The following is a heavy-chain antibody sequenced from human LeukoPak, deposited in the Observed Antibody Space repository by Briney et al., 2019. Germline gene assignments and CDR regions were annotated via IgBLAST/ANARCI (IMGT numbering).Heavy chain of an antibody. CDR1: GFPFSRYD. CDR3: ARSGSGSYGDY. V-gene: IGHV3-74*01. Sequence: QPGGSLRLSCAASGFPFSRYDMHWVRQAPGKGLVWVSRVNSDGSSTSYADSVKGRFTISRDNAKNTLYLQMNSLRAEDTAVYYCARSGSGSYGDYWGQGTLVTVSS. D-gene: IGHD3-10*01. CDR2: VNSDGSST. J-gene: IGHJ4*02.